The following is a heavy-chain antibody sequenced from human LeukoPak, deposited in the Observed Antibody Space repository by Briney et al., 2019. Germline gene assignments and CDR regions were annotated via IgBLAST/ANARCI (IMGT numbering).Heavy chain of an antibody. Sequence: GGSLRLSCAASGFTFSSYAMSWVRQAPGKGLEWVSAISGSGSSIYYADSVKGRFTISRDNAKNSLYLQMNSLRAEDTAVYHCVRQYYYGSGSYLWAPDYWGQGTLVTVSS. D-gene: IGHD3-10*01. CDR2: ISGSGSSI. CDR3: VRQYYYGSGSYLWAPDY. CDR1: GFTFSSYA. J-gene: IGHJ4*02. V-gene: IGHV3-23*01.